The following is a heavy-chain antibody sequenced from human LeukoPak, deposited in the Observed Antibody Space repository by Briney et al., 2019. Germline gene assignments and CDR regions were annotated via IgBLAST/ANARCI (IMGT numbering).Heavy chain of an antibody. Sequence: ASVKVPCKASGYTFTGYYMHWVRQAPGQGLEWMGRINPNSGGTNYAQKFQGRVTMTRDTSISTAYMELSRLRSDDTAVYYCARGLTALLRYFDLPGFWGQGTLVTVSS. V-gene: IGHV1-2*06. J-gene: IGHJ4*02. D-gene: IGHD3-9*01. CDR3: ARGLTALLRYFDLPGF. CDR1: GYTFTGYY. CDR2: INPNSGGT.